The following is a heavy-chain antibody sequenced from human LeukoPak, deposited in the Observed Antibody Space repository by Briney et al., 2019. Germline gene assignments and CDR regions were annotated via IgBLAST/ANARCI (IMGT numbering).Heavy chain of an antibody. CDR1: GGSFGGHY. CDR3: ARVYGSGSYYRY. V-gene: IGHV4-34*01. CDR2: INPSGST. D-gene: IGHD3-10*01. Sequence: PSETLSLTCAVYGGSFGGHYWSWIRQPPGKGLEWIGEINPSGSTNYNPSLKSRVTVSVDTSKNQFSLKLSSVTAADTAVYYCARVYGSGSYYRYWGQGTLVTVSS. J-gene: IGHJ4*02.